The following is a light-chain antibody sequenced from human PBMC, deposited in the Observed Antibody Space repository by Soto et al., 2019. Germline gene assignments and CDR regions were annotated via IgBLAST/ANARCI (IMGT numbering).Light chain of an antibody. CDR3: ASWDYNLNGPV. J-gene: IGLJ3*02. Sequence: QSVLTQPPSASGSPGQSVTISCTGTKNDIGVYDFVSWYQHHPGKAPRLIIYEVVQRPSGVPDRFSGSKSGNTASLTVSGLQAADEADYYCASWDYNLNGPVFGRGTKVTVL. CDR2: EVV. V-gene: IGLV2-8*01. CDR1: KNDIGVYDF.